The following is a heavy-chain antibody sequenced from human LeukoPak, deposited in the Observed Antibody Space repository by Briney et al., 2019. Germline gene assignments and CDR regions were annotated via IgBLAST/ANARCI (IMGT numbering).Heavy chain of an antibody. CDR3: ARVLRLPYYFDY. CDR2: IYYSGST. J-gene: IGHJ4*02. CDR1: GGSISSGGYY. D-gene: IGHD1-26*01. V-gene: IGHV4-31*03. Sequence: SETLSLTCTVSGGSISSGGYYWNWIRQHPGKGLEWIGYIYYSGSTYYNPSLKSRVTISVDTSKNQFSLKLSSVTAADTAVYYCARVLRLPYYFDYWGQGTLVTVSS.